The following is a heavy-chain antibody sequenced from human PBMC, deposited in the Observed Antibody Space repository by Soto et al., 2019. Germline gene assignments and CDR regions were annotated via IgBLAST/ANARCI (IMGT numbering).Heavy chain of an antibody. CDR3: ARVYFDWLNQPNSFDF. Sequence: ASVKVSCKASGYTFTSYYMHWVRQAPGQGLEWMGIINPSGGNTSYAQKFQGRVTMTRDTSTSTVYMELSSLRSEDTAVYYCARVYFDWLNQPNSFDFWGPGLLVTVSS. D-gene: IGHD3-9*01. V-gene: IGHV1-46*01. CDR1: GYTFTSYY. J-gene: IGHJ5*01. CDR2: INPSGGNT.